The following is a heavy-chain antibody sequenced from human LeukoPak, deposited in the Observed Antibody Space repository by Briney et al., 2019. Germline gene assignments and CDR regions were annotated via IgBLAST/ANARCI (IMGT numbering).Heavy chain of an antibody. J-gene: IGHJ4*02. CDR3: AREGAELPCDY. CDR2: IIPILGIA. V-gene: IGHV1-69*04. D-gene: IGHD1-1*01. CDR1: GYTFTSYY. Sequence: SVKVSCKASGYTFTSYYMHWVRQAPGQGLEWMGRIIPILGIANYAQKFQGRVTITADKSTSTAYMELSSLRSEDTAVYYCAREGAELPCDYWGQGTLVTVSS.